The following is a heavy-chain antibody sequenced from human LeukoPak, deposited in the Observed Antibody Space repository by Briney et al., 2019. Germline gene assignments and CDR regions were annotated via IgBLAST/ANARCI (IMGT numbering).Heavy chain of an antibody. Sequence: ASVKVSCKASGYTFTSNYIHWVRQAPGQGLEWMGMIYPRDGSTSYAQKFQGRVTITRDTSASTAYMELSSLRSEDTAVYYCARDRRSDWFDPWGQGTLVTVSS. V-gene: IGHV1-46*01. CDR1: GYTFTSNY. J-gene: IGHJ5*02. CDR3: ARDRRSDWFDP. CDR2: IYPRDGST.